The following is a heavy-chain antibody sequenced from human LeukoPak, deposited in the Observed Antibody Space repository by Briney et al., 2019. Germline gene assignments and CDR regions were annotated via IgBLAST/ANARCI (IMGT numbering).Heavy chain of an antibody. CDR1: GGSISGYY. CDR2: IYYTGST. Sequence: SETLSLTCTVSGGSISGYYWSCIRQPPGKGLEWIGYIYYTGSTNYNPSLKSRVTISVDTSKNQFSLKLSSVTAADTAVYYCARRGGHGGSFDYWGQGTLVTVSS. D-gene: IGHD4-23*01. CDR3: ARRGGHGGSFDY. V-gene: IGHV4-59*08. J-gene: IGHJ4*02.